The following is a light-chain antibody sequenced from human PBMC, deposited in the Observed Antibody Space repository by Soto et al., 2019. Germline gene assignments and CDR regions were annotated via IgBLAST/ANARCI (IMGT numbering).Light chain of an antibody. CDR2: GNS. V-gene: IGLV1-40*01. CDR1: SSNIGAGYD. J-gene: IGLJ2*01. Sequence: QSVLTQPPSVSGAPGQRVTISCTGSSSNIGAGYDVHWYQQLPGTAPKLLIYGNSNRPSGVPDRFSGSKSGTSASLAITGLQAEDEADYSCQSYDSSLSGLHVVFGGGTKLTVL. CDR3: QSYDSSLSGLHVV.